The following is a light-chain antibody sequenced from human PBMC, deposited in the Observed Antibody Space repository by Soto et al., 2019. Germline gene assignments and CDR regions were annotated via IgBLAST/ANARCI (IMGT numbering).Light chain of an antibody. Sequence: DIVMTQSPLSLPVTPGEPASISCRSSQSLLYSNGYNYLDWYLQKPGQSPQLLIYLGSNRASGVPDRFSGSGSGTDFTLKISRVEAEDVGVYYCMQALQVPHTFGQGTKLGIK. CDR1: QSLLYSNGYNY. V-gene: IGKV2-28*01. CDR2: LGS. CDR3: MQALQVPHT. J-gene: IGKJ2*01.